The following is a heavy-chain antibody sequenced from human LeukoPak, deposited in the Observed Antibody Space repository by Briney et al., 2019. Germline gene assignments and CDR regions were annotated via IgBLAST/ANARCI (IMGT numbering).Heavy chain of an antibody. Sequence: SETLSLTCTVSGGSLSSTGQYWVWIRQPPGKGLEFIGTLHYSGSTHYNPSLKSRATISVDRSKNQFSLKLNSVTSADTAVYYCARNWDGCYDPKTFGIRGQGTMVTVSS. V-gene: IGHV4-39*07. CDR2: LHYSGST. CDR1: GGSLSSTGQY. D-gene: IGHD5-12*01. J-gene: IGHJ3*02. CDR3: ARNWDGCYDPKTFGI.